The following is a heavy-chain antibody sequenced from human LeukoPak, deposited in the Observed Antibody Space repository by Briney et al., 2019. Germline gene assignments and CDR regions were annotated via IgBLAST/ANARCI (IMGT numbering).Heavy chain of an antibody. Sequence: GGSLRLSCAASGFTFSSYAMSWVRQAPGKGLEWVSGITGRGGATYDSDSVKGRFTISRDNSKNTLYLQMNSLRAEDTAVYYCAKHRDIYGSGTYYDFWGQGTLVTVSS. CDR1: GFTFSSYA. CDR3: AKHRDIYGSGTYYDF. V-gene: IGHV3-23*01. D-gene: IGHD3-10*01. CDR2: ITGRGGAT. J-gene: IGHJ4*02.